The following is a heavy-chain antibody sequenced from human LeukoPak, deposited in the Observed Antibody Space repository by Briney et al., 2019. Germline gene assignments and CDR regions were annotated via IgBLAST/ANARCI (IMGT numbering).Heavy chain of an antibody. Sequence: SETLSLTCAVYGGSFSGYYWSWIRQPPGKGLEWIGEINHSGSTNYNPSLKSRVTISVDTSKNQFSLKLSSVTAADTAVYYCARLRDYVWGSYRVFDYWGQGTLVTVSS. J-gene: IGHJ4*02. V-gene: IGHV4-34*01. CDR1: GGSFSGYY. D-gene: IGHD3-16*02. CDR3: ARLRDYVWGSYRVFDY. CDR2: INHSGST.